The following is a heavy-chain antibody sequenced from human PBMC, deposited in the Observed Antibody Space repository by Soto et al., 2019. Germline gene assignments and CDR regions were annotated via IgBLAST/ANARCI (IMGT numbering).Heavy chain of an antibody. J-gene: IGHJ4*02. CDR1: GFTFSSYG. CDR3: DRDGGITMIVLVLDY. CDR2: IWYDGSNK. D-gene: IGHD3-22*01. V-gene: IGHV3-33*01. Sequence: GGSLRLSCAASGFTFSSYGMHWVRQAPGKGLEWVAVIWYDGSNKYYADSVKGRFTISRDNSKNTLYLQMNRLRAEDTSVYYCDRDGGITMIVLVLDYWGQGTLVTVSS.